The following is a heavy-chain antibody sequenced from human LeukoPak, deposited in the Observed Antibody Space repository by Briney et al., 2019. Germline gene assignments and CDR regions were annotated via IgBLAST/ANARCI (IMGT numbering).Heavy chain of an antibody. J-gene: IGHJ6*02. CDR2: ISWNSGSI. V-gene: IGHV3-9*01. CDR1: GFTFSNAW. Sequence: PGGSLRLSCAASGFTFSNAWMNWVRQAPGKGLEWVSGISWNSGSIGYADSVKGRFTISRDNAKNSLYLQMNSLRAEDTALYYCAKDTYSSSSSYYYGMDVWGQGTTVTVSS. CDR3: AKDTYSSSSSYYYGMDV. D-gene: IGHD6-6*01.